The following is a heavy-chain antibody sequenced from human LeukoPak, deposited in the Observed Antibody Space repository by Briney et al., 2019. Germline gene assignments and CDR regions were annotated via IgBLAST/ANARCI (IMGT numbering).Heavy chain of an antibody. Sequence: GASVKVSCKASGYTFTGYYLHWVRQAPGQGLEWMGCVNPNSGDTNYAQKFQGSVTMTRDTSISTAYMELSRLRSDDTAVYYCASRAAAALEDYWGQGTLVTVSS. D-gene: IGHD6-13*01. V-gene: IGHV1-2*02. CDR1: GYTFTGYY. CDR2: VNPNSGDT. J-gene: IGHJ4*02. CDR3: ASRAAAALEDY.